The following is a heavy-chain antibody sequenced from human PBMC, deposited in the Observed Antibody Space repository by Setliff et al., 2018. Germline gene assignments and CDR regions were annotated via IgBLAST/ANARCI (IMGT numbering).Heavy chain of an antibody. J-gene: IGHJ4*02. CDR3: FGAGTCSY. Sequence: TGGSLRLSCVASGLTFSSYAMTWVRQAPGKGLEWLSAIRGSGGSTLYADSVKGRFTISRDNAKNSLSLQMNSLRTEDTAVYYCFGAGTCSYWGQGTLVTVSS. CDR2: IRGSGGST. D-gene: IGHD3-10*01. V-gene: IGHV3-23*01. CDR1: GLTFSSYA.